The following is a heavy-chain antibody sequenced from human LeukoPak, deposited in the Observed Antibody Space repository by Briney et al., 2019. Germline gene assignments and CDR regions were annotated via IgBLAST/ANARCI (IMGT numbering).Heavy chain of an antibody. CDR1: GFIFSSYD. CDR2: ISRAGDRT. CDR3: ARGESFAFDV. J-gene: IGHJ3*01. V-gene: IGHV3-23*01. Sequence: PGGSLRLPCVGSGFIFSSYDMGWVRQAPGKGLEWVSSISRAGDRTYYEDSVKGRFTISRDNSRNTMYLQMNSLRAEDTAVYYCARGESFAFDVWGQGQWSPSLQ.